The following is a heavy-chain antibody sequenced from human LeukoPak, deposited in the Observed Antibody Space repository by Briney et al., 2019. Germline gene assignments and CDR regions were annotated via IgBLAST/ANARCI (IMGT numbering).Heavy chain of an antibody. Sequence: GASVKVSCKASGYTFIVYAMHWVRQAPGQRLEWMGWINAGNGNTKYSQKFQGRVTITRDTSASTAYMELSSLRSEDTAVYYCARASYYDSSGYYSPWYFQHWGQGTLVTVSS. CDR3: ARASYYDSSGYYSPWYFQH. V-gene: IGHV1-3*01. D-gene: IGHD3-22*01. J-gene: IGHJ1*01. CDR1: GYTFIVYA. CDR2: INAGNGNT.